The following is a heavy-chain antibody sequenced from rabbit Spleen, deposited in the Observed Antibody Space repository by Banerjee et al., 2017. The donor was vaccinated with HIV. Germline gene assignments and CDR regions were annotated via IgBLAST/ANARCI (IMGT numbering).Heavy chain of an antibody. J-gene: IGHJ4*01. CDR1: AFDFSDYG. CDR2: IDPVFGST. CDR3: VRGASSSGYYSL. D-gene: IGHD1-1*01. Sequence: QLKESGGGLVQPGGSLRLSCKASAFDFSDYGVSWVRQAPGKGLEWIGYIDPVFGSTSYARWVNGRFTISSHNAQNTLYLQLNSLTAADTATYFCVRGASSSGYYSLWGPGTLVTVS. V-gene: IGHV1S7*01.